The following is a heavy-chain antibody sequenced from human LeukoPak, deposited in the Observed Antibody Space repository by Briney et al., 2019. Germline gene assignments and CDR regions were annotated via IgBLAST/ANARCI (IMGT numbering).Heavy chain of an antibody. D-gene: IGHD1-26*01. CDR1: GFIFSSYA. V-gene: IGHV3-21*01. CDR2: ISSSSSYI. Sequence: GRSLRLSCVASGFIFSSYALHWVRQAPGKGLEWVSSISSSSSYIYYADSVKGRFTISRDNAKNSLYLQMNSLRAEDTAVYYCARGMGVGAYFAFDIWGQGTMVTVSS. CDR3: ARGMGVGAYFAFDI. J-gene: IGHJ3*02.